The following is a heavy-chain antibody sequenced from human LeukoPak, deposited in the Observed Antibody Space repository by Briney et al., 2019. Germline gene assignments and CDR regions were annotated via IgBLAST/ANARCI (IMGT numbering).Heavy chain of an antibody. CDR3: ARGGTYLGWFDP. V-gene: IGHV1-2*06. Sequence: ASVKVSCKGSGYTFTGYHIHWVRQAPGQGLEWMGRIDPNSGGTNYAQRFQGRVTMTRETSTTTAYMELRRLRSDDTAVYYCARGGTYLGWFDPWGQGTLVTVSS. CDR2: IDPNSGGT. D-gene: IGHD1-26*01. J-gene: IGHJ5*02. CDR1: GYTFTGYH.